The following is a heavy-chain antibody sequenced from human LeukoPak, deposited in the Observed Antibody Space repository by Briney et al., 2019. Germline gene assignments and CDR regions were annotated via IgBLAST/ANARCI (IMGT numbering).Heavy chain of an antibody. J-gene: IGHJ6*02. D-gene: IGHD2-8*02. CDR2: IWYDGSNK. CDR3: ARGRWDTGGLHGLDV. Sequence: PGRSLRLSCAASGFTFSSFGMHWVRQAPGKGLEWVAVIWYDGSNKYYADSVKGRFTISRDNSKNTLCLQGNNLRAEDTAVYCCARGRWDTGGLHGLDVWGQGTTVTVSS. V-gene: IGHV3-33*01. CDR1: GFTFSSFG.